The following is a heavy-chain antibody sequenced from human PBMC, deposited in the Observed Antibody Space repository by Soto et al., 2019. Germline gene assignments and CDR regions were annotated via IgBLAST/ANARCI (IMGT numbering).Heavy chain of an antibody. CDR1: GFTFSSYY. V-gene: IGHV3-13*05. Sequence: PWESXRLSCSSSGFTFSSYYMHWFRQATGKGLEWVSAIGTAGDPYYPGSVKGRFTISRENAKNSLYLQMNSLRAGDTAVYYCERGGFLGNYYYYGMDVWGQGTTVTVSS. CDR3: ERGGFLGNYYYYGMDV. CDR2: IGTAGDP. J-gene: IGHJ6*01. D-gene: IGHD1-26*01.